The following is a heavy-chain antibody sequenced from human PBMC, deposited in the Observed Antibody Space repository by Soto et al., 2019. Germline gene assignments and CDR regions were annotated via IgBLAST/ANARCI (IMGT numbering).Heavy chain of an antibody. CDR2: IYPGDSDT. J-gene: IGHJ6*02. D-gene: IGHD5-12*01. CDR1: GYSFTSYW. CDR3: ASQCRDGYNLAYYYGMDV. Sequence: PGESLKISCKGSGYSFTSYWIGWVRQMPGKGLEWMGIIYPGDSDTRYSPSFQGQVTISADKSISTAYLQWSSLKASDTAMYYCASQCRDGYNLAYYYGMDVWGHGTTVTVSS. V-gene: IGHV5-51*01.